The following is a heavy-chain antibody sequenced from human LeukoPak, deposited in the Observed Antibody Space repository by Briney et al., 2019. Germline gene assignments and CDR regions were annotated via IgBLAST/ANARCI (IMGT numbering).Heavy chain of an antibody. Sequence: ASVKVFCEASRYTFTVYYMHCVRQAPGQGLEWVRLINPNSGGTNYTQMFQCRVTMTGDAPIRTAHIELSRLRSDDTAVYYCATVLLWFGELLVGLDPWGQGTLVTVSS. V-gene: IGHV1-2*02. CDR2: INPNSGGT. D-gene: IGHD3-10*01. CDR3: ATVLLWFGELLVGLDP. CDR1: RYTFTVYY. J-gene: IGHJ5*02.